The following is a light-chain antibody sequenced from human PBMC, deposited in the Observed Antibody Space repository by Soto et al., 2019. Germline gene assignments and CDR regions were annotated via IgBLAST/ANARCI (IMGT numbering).Light chain of an antibody. Sequence: AIQVTQSPSSLPASVGARATISRRTSQGFGSPLAWYPQTPGKPPRLLIYDGSTLQSGVPTRFSGSGSGTNFTLTISSLQPEDFATYYCQHFYDYPHSFGPGTKVDIK. V-gene: IGKV1D-13*01. J-gene: IGKJ3*01. CDR3: QHFYDYPHS. CDR1: QGFGSP. CDR2: DGS.